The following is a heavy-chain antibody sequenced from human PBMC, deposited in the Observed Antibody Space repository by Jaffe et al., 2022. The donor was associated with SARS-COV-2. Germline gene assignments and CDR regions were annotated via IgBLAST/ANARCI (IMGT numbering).Heavy chain of an antibody. J-gene: IGHJ4*02. CDR3: ARRFGGFDS. CDR1: GGSIGSNNW. CDR2: TYHSGST. Sequence: QVQLQESGPGLVKPSGTLSLTCAVSGGSIGSNNWWSWVRRPPGKGLEWIGETYHSGSTNYNPSLQSRVTISVDKSNNQFSLRLSSVTAADTAVYYCARRFGGFDSWGQGTLVTVSS. D-gene: IGHD3-16*01. V-gene: IGHV4-4*02.